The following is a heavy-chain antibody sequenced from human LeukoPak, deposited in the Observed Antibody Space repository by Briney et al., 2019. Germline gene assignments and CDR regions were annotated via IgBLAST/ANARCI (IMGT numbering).Heavy chain of an antibody. J-gene: IGHJ4*02. CDR2: INHSGST. Sequence: SETLSLTCAVYGGSFSDYYWSWIRQPPGKGLEWIGEINHSGSTNYNPSLKSRVTISVDTSKNQFSLKLSSVTAADTAVYYCALSGYTQKTFDYWGQGTLVTVSS. CDR1: GGSFSDYY. V-gene: IGHV4-34*01. D-gene: IGHD3-22*01. CDR3: ALSGYTQKTFDY.